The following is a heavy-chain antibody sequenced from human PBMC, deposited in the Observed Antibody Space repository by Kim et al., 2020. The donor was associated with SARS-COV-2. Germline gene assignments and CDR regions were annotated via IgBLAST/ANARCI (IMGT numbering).Heavy chain of an antibody. CDR2: TYYRSRWYD. D-gene: IGHD3-10*01. V-gene: IGHV6-1*01. J-gene: IGHJ6*02. Sequence: SQTLSLTCAISGDSVSSNSADWNWFRHSPSRGLEWLGRTYYRSRWYDDYGPSVRGRVTVSPDTSRNQFSLQLNSVTPEDAAIYYCARRRPLSVDVWSQGTTVTVSS. CDR1: GDSVSSNSAD. CDR3: ARRRPLSVDV.